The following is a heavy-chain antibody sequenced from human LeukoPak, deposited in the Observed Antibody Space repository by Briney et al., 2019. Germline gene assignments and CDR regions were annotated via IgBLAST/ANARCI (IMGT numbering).Heavy chain of an antibody. J-gene: IGHJ5*02. CDR3: ARSTYCSGGSCSHNWFDP. CDR1: GGSISSYY. D-gene: IGHD2-15*01. CDR2: IYYSGST. Sequence: SETLSLTCTVSGGSISSYYWSWIRQPPGKGLEWIGYIYYSGSTNYNPSLKRRVTISVDTSKNQFSLKLSSVTAADTAVYYCARSTYCSGGSCSHNWFDPWGQGTLVTVSS. V-gene: IGHV4-59*12.